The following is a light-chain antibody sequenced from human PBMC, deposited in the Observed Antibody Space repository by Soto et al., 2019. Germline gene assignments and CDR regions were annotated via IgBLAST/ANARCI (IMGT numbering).Light chain of an antibody. V-gene: IGLV2-14*03. CDR3: SSFATSDTPMV. Sequence: QSALTQPASASGSPGQSITISCTGTSSDVGGYNHVSWYQQHPGEAPKLMIYDVSSRPSGVSNRFSGSKAADTASLTISGLQAEDEADYYCSSFATSDTPMVFGGGTKVTVL. J-gene: IGLJ2*01. CDR2: DVS. CDR1: SSDVGGYNH.